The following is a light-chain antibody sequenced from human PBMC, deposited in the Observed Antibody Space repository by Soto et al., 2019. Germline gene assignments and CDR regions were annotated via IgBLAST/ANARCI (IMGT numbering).Light chain of an antibody. Sequence: DIVMTQSPDSLAVSLGERATINCKSSQSVLYSSNNKNYLALYQQKPGQPPKLLIYWASTRESGVPDRFSGSGSGTDFTVTISSLQAEDVAVYYCQQYYSTPPAFGQGTKVDIK. CDR3: QQYYSTPPA. CDR1: QSVLYSSNNKNY. V-gene: IGKV4-1*01. CDR2: WAS. J-gene: IGKJ1*01.